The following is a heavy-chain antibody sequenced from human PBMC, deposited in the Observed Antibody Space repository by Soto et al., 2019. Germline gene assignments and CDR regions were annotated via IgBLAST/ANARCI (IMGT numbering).Heavy chain of an antibody. CDR2: MSSTSGNT. V-gene: IGHV1-8*01. D-gene: IGHD3-10*01. CDR3: ARGPTGSDFYYMDV. J-gene: IGHJ6*03. Sequence: QVQLVQSGAEVKKPGASVKVSCKASGYTFTSYDINWVRQAAGQGLEWMGWMSSTSGNTGYAQKFQGRVTMTRNTSISTAYMELSSLRSEDTAVYYCARGPTGSDFYYMDVWGKGTTVTVSS. CDR1: GYTFTSYD.